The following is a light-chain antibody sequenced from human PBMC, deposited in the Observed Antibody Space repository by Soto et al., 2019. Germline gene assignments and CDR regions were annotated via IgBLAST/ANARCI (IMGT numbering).Light chain of an antibody. Sequence: DIQMTYSPSSLSASVGDIVTITCWASQSISSSLNWYQQKPGKAPKLLIYAASSLQSGVPSRFSGSGSGTEFTHTINNLQPDDFATYYCQQYDSYLWTFGQGTKVDIK. V-gene: IGKV1-39*01. CDR3: QQYDSYLWT. CDR1: QSISSS. J-gene: IGKJ1*01. CDR2: AAS.